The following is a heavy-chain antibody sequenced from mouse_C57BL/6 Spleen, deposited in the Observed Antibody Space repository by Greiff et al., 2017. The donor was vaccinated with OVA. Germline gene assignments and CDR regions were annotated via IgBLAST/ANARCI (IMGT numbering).Heavy chain of an antibody. CDR1: GYSITSGYY. CDR2: ISYDGSN. J-gene: IGHJ2*01. V-gene: IGHV3-6*01. Sequence: DVKLQESGPGLVKPSQSLSLTCSVTGYSITSGYYWNWIRQFPGNKLEWMGYISYDGSNNYNPSLKNRISITRDTSKNQFFLKLNSVTTEDTATYYCAREGSNYFDYWGQGTTLTVSS. CDR3: AREGSNYFDY.